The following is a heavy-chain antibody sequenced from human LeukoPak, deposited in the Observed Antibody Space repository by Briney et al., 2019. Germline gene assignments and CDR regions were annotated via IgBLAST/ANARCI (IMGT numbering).Heavy chain of an antibody. D-gene: IGHD6-19*01. CDR3: AKHGRSGWYFDY. CDR2: ISWNSGSI. V-gene: IGHV3-9*01. Sequence: GGSLRLSCAAPGFTFDDYAMHWVRQAPGKGREGVSGISWNSGSIGYADSVKGRFTISRDNAKNSLYLQMNSLRAEDTALYYCAKHGRSGWYFDYWGQGTLVTVSS. J-gene: IGHJ4*02. CDR1: GFTFDDYA.